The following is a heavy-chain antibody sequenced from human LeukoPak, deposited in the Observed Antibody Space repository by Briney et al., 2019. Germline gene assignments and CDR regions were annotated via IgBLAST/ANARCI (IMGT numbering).Heavy chain of an antibody. V-gene: IGHV4-38-2*02. CDR3: ARGDSTRWRGDHWFDP. J-gene: IGHJ5*02. D-gene: IGHD6-13*01. CDR1: GYSISSGYY. CDR2: IHHGGSI. Sequence: SETLSLTCSVSGYSISSGYYWGWILQPPGKGLEWIGTIHHGGSIYYNPSLKSRVTISVDTSKNQFSLKVTSVTAADTAVYYCARGDSTRWRGDHWFDPWGQGTPVTVSS.